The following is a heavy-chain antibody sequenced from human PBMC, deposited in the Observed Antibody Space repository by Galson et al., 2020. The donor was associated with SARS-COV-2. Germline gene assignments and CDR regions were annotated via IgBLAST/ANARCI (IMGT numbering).Heavy chain of an antibody. D-gene: IGHD3-22*01. V-gene: IGHV3-30*18. Sequence: GESLKISCAASGFTFSSYGMHWVRQAPGKGLEWVAVISYDGSNKYYADSVKGRFTISRDNSKNTLYLQMNSLRAEDTAVYYCAKAHYDSITDAFDIGGQGTMVTVSS. J-gene: IGHJ3*02. CDR1: GFTFSSYG. CDR2: ISYDGSNK. CDR3: AKAHYDSITDAFDI.